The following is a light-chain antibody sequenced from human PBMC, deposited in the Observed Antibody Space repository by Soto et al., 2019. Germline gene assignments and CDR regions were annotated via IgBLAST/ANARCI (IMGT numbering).Light chain of an antibody. Sequence: SALTQPASVSGSPGQSIIISCTGSSSDIDGYDYVSWYQHHPGKAPKLLIYEVSNRPSGVSDRFSGSKSGNTASLTISGLQAEDEAHYYCSSYAETSTPMVFGGGTKLTVL. CDR1: SSDIDGYDY. V-gene: IGLV2-14*01. J-gene: IGLJ2*01. CDR3: SSYAETSTPMV. CDR2: EVS.